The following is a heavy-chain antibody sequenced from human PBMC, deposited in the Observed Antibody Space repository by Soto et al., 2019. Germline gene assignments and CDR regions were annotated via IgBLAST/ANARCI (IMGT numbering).Heavy chain of an antibody. CDR3: AGTPSLQWYYMDV. J-gene: IGHJ6*03. CDR2: TYYRSRWYS. V-gene: IGHV6-1*01. D-gene: IGHD1-7*01. Sequence: QVQLQQSGPGLVKPSQTLSLTCAISGDSVSSNSAAWNVIRQSPSGGLEWLGRTYYRSRWYSDYAVSVRSRITINPDTSKNQFPLHLNSVTPEETAVYYCAGTPSLQWYYMDVWGKGTTVTVSS. CDR1: GDSVSSNSAA.